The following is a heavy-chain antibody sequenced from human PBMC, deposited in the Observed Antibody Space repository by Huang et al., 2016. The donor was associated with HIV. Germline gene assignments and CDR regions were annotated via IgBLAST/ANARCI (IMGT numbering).Heavy chain of an antibody. CDR3: ARDHHDWWRGHRRMYFFDH. D-gene: IGHD2-15*01. CDR2: IDYIGST. V-gene: IGHV4-59*11. J-gene: IGHJ4*02. CDR1: GGSISTHY. Sequence: QVQLQESGPGLVKPSETLSLTCTVSGGSISTHYWRWIRQPPGQGLEWIGSIDYIGSTTYSPPPKSRVTILLDTATNQFSRRVNSVTAADTAMYYCARDHHDWWRGHRRMYFFDHWGQGTLVTVSS.